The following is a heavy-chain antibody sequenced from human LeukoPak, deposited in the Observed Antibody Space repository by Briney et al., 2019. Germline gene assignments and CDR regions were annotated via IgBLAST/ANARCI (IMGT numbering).Heavy chain of an antibody. CDR1: GFTFSSYS. V-gene: IGHV3-21*01. CDR3: ARDSPDDSSGPYDY. Sequence: GGSLRLSCAASGFTFSSYSMNWVRQAPGKGLEWVSSISSSSSYIYYADSVKGRFTISRDNAKNSLYLQMNSLRVEDTAVYYCARDSPDDSSGPYDYWGQGTLVTVSS. D-gene: IGHD3-22*01. CDR2: ISSSSSYI. J-gene: IGHJ4*02.